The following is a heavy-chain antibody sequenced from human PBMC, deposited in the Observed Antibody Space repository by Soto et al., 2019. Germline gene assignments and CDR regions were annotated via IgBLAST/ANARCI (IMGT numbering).Heavy chain of an antibody. Sequence: QVQLQESGPGLVKPSQTLSLTCTVSGGAISSGDYYWSWIRQHPGKGLEWIGYIYYSGSTYYNPSLKSRVTSSLDTSKNQFSLKLSSVTAADTAVYYCARDVPPGRGSPNFYYYGLDVWGQGATVTVSS. D-gene: IGHD3-10*01. CDR2: IYYSGST. J-gene: IGHJ6*02. CDR3: ARDVPPGRGSPNFYYYGLDV. V-gene: IGHV4-31*03. CDR1: GGAISSGDYY.